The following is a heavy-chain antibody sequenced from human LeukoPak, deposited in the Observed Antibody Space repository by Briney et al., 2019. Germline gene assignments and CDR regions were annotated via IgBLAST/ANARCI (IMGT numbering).Heavy chain of an antibody. CDR1: GFTFSSYS. J-gene: IGHJ4*02. Sequence: GGSLRLSCAASGFTFSSYSMNWVRQAPGKGLEWVSHIGRGITYADSVKGRFTISRDNTKNSVYLQMNSLRAEDTAVYYCARDAPAGEKPEYFFDYWGQGTLVTVSS. CDR2: IGRGIT. CDR3: ARDAPAGEKPEYFFDY. V-gene: IGHV3-48*04.